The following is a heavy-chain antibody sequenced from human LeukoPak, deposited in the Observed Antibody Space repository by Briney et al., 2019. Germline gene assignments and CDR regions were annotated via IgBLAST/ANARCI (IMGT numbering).Heavy chain of an antibody. V-gene: IGHV4-38-2*02. CDR1: GYSISSGYY. CDR2: SGST. Sequence: SETLSLTCTVSGYSISSGYYWGWIRQPPGKGLEWIGSGSTYYNPSLKSRVTISVDTSKNQFSLKLSSVTAADTAVYYCASDSGYVPYYMDVWGKGTTVTVSS. D-gene: IGHD5-12*01. J-gene: IGHJ6*03. CDR3: ASDSGYVPYYMDV.